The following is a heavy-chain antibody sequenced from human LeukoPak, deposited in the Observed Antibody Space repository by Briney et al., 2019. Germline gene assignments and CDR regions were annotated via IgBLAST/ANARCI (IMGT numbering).Heavy chain of an antibody. V-gene: IGHV3-23*01. CDR2: ISGSGGST. CDR1: GFTFSSYA. J-gene: IGHJ4*02. CDR3: AKDPTRYYYDSSGYNEAHFDY. D-gene: IGHD3-22*01. Sequence: GGSLRLSCAASGFTFSSYAMSWVRQAPGKGLEWVSAISGSGGSTYYADSVKGRFTISRDNAKNTLYLQMNSLRAEDTAVYYCAKDPTRYYYDSSGYNEAHFDYWGQGTLVTVSS.